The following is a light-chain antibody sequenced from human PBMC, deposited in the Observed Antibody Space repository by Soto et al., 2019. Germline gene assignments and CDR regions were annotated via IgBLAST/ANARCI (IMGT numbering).Light chain of an antibody. CDR1: SSDVGGYNY. J-gene: IGLJ1*01. CDR2: EVS. V-gene: IGLV2-14*03. CDR3: GSYTSTTTRV. Sequence: QSVLTQPASVSGSPGQSITISCTGTSSDVGGYNYVSWYQQHPGKGPKLMIYEVSNRPSGVSNRFSGSKSGNTATLTISGLQAEDEADYYCGSYTSTTTRVFGTGTKVTV.